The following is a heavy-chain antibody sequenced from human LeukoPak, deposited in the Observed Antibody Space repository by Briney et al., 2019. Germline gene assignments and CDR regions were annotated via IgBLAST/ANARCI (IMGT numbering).Heavy chain of an antibody. CDR2: IKQDGSDK. CDR1: GFTFTKYW. Sequence: GGSLRLSCAASGFTFTKYWMTWVRQAPGKGLEWVGNIKQDGSDKNYMDSVKGRFTISRDNTKNSVYLQMSSLRAEDTAVYYCARVKHIAAAGTEYFQHWGQGTLVTVSS. V-gene: IGHV3-7*01. CDR3: ARVKHIAAAGTEYFQH. J-gene: IGHJ1*01. D-gene: IGHD6-13*01.